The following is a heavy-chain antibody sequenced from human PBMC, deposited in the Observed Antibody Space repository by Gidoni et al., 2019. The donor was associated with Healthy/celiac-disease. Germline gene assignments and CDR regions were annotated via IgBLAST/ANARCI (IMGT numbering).Heavy chain of an antibody. Sequence: QVQLQESGPGLVKPSGTLSPTCAVSGGSISSSNWWSWVRQPPGKGLEWIGEIYHSGSTNYNPSLKSRVTISVDKSKNQFSLKLSSVTAADTAVYYCARSELEYTTRGSYAFDIWGQGTMVTVSS. D-gene: IGHD2-2*02. CDR3: ARSELEYTTRGSYAFDI. J-gene: IGHJ3*02. CDR2: IYHSGST. CDR1: GGSISSSNW. V-gene: IGHV4-4*02.